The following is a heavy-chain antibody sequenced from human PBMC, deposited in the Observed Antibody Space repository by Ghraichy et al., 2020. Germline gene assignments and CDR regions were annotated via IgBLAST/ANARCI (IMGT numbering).Heavy chain of an antibody. CDR3: AKRTDRGYSHGYVDH. Sequence: LTCAASGFAFRNYGMNWVRQAPGKGLEWVAFIQYDLSNRYYADSVQGRFTISRDNSKNTLYLQMNSLRTEDTAVYYCAKRTDRGYSHGYVDHWGQGTLVTVSS. D-gene: IGHD5-18*01. CDR2: IQYDLSNR. V-gene: IGHV3-30*02. CDR1: GFAFRNYG. J-gene: IGHJ4*02.